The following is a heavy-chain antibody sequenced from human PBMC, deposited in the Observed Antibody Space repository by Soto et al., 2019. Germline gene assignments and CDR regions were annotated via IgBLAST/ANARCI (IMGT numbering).Heavy chain of an antibody. CDR1: GGSVSSDY. CDR2: MYYDGVT. D-gene: IGHD1-1*01. CDR3: VRGRWVQLPLD. V-gene: IGHV4-59*02. Sequence: QVQLQESGPGLVKPSETLSLICTVSGGSVSSDYWSWIRQSPGKGLEWIAYMYYDGVTQYNPSLKSRVTISLDTSKNQFSLKVSSVTAADTAIYYCVRGRWVQLPLDWGQGTLVTVSS. J-gene: IGHJ4*02.